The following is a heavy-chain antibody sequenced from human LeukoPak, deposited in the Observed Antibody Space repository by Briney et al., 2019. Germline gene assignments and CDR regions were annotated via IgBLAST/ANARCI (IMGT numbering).Heavy chain of an antibody. V-gene: IGHV4-30-2*01. D-gene: IGHD6-13*01. CDR3: ARDLSHAYWEGSSWYTPLGY. CDR2: IYHSGST. CDR1: GGSISSGGYY. Sequence: SQTLSLTCTVSGGSISSGGYYWSWIRQPPGKGLEWIGYIYHSGSTYYNPSLKSRVTISVDRSKNQFSLKLSSVTAADTAVYYCARDLSHAYWEGSSWYTPLGYWGQGTLVTVSS. J-gene: IGHJ4*02.